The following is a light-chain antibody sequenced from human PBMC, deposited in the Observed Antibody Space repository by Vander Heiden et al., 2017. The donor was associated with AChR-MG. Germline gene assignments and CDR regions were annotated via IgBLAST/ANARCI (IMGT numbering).Light chain of an antibody. CDR2: WAS. J-gene: IGKJ4*01. V-gene: IGKV4-1*01. CDR3: QQYDSTPLT. Sequence: IVITQFPDSLAVSLGERATINCKSSQSVLYSSNNKNYLAWYQQKPGQPPKLLIYWASTRESGVPDRFSGSGSGTDFTLTISSLQAEDVAVYYCQQYDSTPLTFGGGTKVEIK. CDR1: QSVLYSSNNKNY.